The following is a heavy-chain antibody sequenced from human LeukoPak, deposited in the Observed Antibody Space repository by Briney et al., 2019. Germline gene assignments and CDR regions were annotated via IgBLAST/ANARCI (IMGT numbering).Heavy chain of an antibody. CDR3: ARARSSWDQLDY. CDR1: GYTFTGYY. CDR2: INPNSGGT. D-gene: IGHD6-13*01. V-gene: IGHV1-2*02. Sequence: GASVKVSCKASGYTFTGYYMHWVRQAPGQGLEWMGWINPNSGGTNYAQKFQGRVTITRDTSISTAYMDMSRLRSDDTAVYYCARARSSWDQLDYWGQGTLVTVSS. J-gene: IGHJ4*02.